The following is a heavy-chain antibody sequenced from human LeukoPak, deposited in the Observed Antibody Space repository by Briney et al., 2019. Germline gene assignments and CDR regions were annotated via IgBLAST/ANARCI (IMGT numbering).Heavy chain of an antibody. CDR3: ATRGSSGWYDYFDY. Sequence: PGGSLRLSCAASGFTFSSYVTHWVRQAPGKGLEWVAFIRYDGSNKYYADSVKGRFTISRDNSKNTLYLQMNSLRAEDTAVYYCATRGSSGWYDYFDYWGQGTLVTVSP. D-gene: IGHD6-19*01. V-gene: IGHV3-30*02. CDR1: GFTFSSYV. J-gene: IGHJ4*02. CDR2: IRYDGSNK.